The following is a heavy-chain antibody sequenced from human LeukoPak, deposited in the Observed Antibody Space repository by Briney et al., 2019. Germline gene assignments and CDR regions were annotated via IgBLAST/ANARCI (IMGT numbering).Heavy chain of an antibody. CDR1: GGSISSGDYY. V-gene: IGHV4-30-4*01. D-gene: IGHD1-26*01. CDR2: IYYSGSS. CDR3: ARDRRGKGATGEWFDY. J-gene: IGHJ4*02. Sequence: NPSETLSLTCTVSGGSISSGDYYWGWIRQPPGKGLEWMGYIYYSGSSYYNPSLKSRVTISVDTSKNQFSLKLSSVTAADTAVYYCARDRRGKGATGEWFDYWGQGTLVTVSS.